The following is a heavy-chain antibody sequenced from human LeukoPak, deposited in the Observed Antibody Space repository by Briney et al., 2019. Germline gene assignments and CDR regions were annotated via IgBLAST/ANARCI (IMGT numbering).Heavy chain of an antibody. CDR1: GGSISSYY. Sequence: SETLSLTCTVSGGSISSYYWSWIRQPPGKGLEWIGYIYYSGSTNYNPSLKSRVTMSVDTSKNQFSLKLSSVTAADTAVYYRASLHYYDSSGQGDYWGQGTLVTVSS. J-gene: IGHJ4*02. D-gene: IGHD3-22*01. CDR3: ASLHYYDSSGQGDY. CDR2: IYYSGST. V-gene: IGHV4-59*01.